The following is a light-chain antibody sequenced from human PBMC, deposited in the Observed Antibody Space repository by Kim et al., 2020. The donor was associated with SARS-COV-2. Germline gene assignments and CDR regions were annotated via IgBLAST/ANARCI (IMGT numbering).Light chain of an antibody. CDR2: NDS. J-gene: IGLJ3*02. V-gene: IGLV3-1*01. Sequence: VSPGQTASITCSGDRLGDKYASWYQQKPGQSPVLVIYNDSRRPAGIPERFSGSNSGNTATLTISGTQAIDEADYYCQAWDNNNGVFGGGTQLTVL. CDR1: RLGDKY. CDR3: QAWDNNNGV.